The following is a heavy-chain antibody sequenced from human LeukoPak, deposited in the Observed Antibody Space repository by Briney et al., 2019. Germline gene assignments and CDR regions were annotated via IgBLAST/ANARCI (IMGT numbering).Heavy chain of an antibody. CDR3: VKVMSRSYDD. V-gene: IGHV3-23*01. Sequence: GGSLRLSCVASGFTFRSYGMSWVRQTPGKGLGWVSGISGSGDNTYYAEFVQGRFTVSRDNSKNTLILQMNSLRAEDTAVYYCVKVMSRSYDDWGQGTLVTVSS. D-gene: IGHD3-10*01. CDR1: GFTFRSYG. J-gene: IGHJ4*02. CDR2: ISGSGDNT.